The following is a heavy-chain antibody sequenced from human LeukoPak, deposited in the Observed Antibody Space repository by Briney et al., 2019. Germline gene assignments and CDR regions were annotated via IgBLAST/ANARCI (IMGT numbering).Heavy chain of an antibody. J-gene: IGHJ5*02. CDR3: ARDGQRITFFGVVITNWFDP. CDR1: GYTFSSYG. Sequence: GASVKVSCKASGYTFSSYGISWVRQAPGKGLEWMGWISAHNGNTNYAQNLQGRVTMTKDTSTSTAYMELRSLRSDDTAVYYCARDGQRITFFGVVITNWFDPWGQGTLVTVSS. CDR2: ISAHNGNT. V-gene: IGHV1-18*01. D-gene: IGHD3-3*01.